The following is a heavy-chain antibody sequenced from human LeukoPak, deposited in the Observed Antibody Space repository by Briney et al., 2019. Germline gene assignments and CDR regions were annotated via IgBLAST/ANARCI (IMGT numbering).Heavy chain of an antibody. CDR1: GGTFSSYA. V-gene: IGHV1-69*01. J-gene: IGHJ4*02. CDR2: IIPIFGTA. Sequence: GSSVKVSCKASGGTFSSYAISWVRQAPGQGLEWMGGIIPIFGTANYAQKFQGRVTITADESTSTAYMELGSLRSDDTAVYYCARGGSGGVCNYWGQGTLVTVSS. D-gene: IGHD3-10*01. CDR3: ARGGSGGVCNY.